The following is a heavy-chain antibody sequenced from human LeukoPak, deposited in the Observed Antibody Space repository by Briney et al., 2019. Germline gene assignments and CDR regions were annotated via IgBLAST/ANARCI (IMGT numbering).Heavy chain of an antibody. V-gene: IGHV3-33*01. CDR2: IWYDGTNK. CDR1: GFTFSDYG. J-gene: IGHJ4*02. CDR3: ARDQFSSPHFDY. Sequence: GRSLRLSCAASGFTFSDYGIHWVRQAPGKGLEWVAVIWYDGTNKYYGDSVKGRFTISRDNSKNTLYLQMNSLRAEDTAVYYCARDQFSSPHFDYWGQGTLVTVSS.